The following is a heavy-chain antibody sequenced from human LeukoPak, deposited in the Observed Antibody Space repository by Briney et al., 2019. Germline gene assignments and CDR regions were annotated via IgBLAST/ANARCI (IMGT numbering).Heavy chain of an antibody. V-gene: IGHV3-23*01. CDR3: ARGTTFYYDSHGYSHPRTFDY. Sequence: GGSLRLSCAASGFTFSSYAMSWVRQAPGKGLEWVSAISGSGGSTYYADSVKGRFTVSRDNAKNSLYLQMNSLRDEDTAVYYCARGTTFYYDSHGYSHPRTFDYWGQGTLVTVSS. J-gene: IGHJ4*02. D-gene: IGHD3-22*01. CDR2: ISGSGGST. CDR1: GFTFSSYA.